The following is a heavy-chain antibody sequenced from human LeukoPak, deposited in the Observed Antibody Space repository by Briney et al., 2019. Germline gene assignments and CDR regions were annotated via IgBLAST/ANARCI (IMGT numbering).Heavy chain of an antibody. CDR1: GGSISSYY. CDR3: ARERYSSGWYDY. CDR2: IYYSGST. J-gene: IGHJ4*02. V-gene: IGHV4-59*01. D-gene: IGHD6-19*01. Sequence: SETLSLTCTVSGGSISSYYWSWIRQPPGKGLEWIGYIYYSGSTNYDPSLKSRVTISVDTSKNQFSLKLSSVTAADTAVYYCARERYSSGWYDYWGQGTLVTVSS.